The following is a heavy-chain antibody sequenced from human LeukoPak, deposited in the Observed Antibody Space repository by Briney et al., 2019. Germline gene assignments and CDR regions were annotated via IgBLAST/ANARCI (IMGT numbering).Heavy chain of an antibody. CDR3: ARDRTSGSYSPDAFDI. CDR1: GFTFSSYS. D-gene: IGHD1-26*01. Sequence: GGSLRLSCAASGFTFSSYSMNWVRQAPGKGLEWVSSISSSSSYIYYADSVKGRFTISRDNAKNSLYLQMNSLRAEDTAVYYCARDRTSGSYSPDAFDIWGQGTMVTVSS. CDR2: ISSSSSYI. J-gene: IGHJ3*02. V-gene: IGHV3-21*01.